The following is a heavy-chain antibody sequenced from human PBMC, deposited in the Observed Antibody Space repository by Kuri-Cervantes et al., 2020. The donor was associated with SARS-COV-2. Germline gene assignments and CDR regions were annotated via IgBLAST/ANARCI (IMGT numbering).Heavy chain of an antibody. V-gene: IGHV3-11*04. CDR3: ARAGYYSDGSGYSHSYYGIDV. J-gene: IGHJ6*02. CDR2: ISGSGSTT. D-gene: IGHD3-22*01. Sequence: GESLKISCAASGFTFGDYDMTWIRLAPGKGLEWISYISGSGSTTYHADSVKGRFTISRDNAKNSLYLQMNSLRAEDTAVYYCARAGYYSDGSGYSHSYYGIDVWGQGTTVTVSS. CDR1: GFTFGDYD.